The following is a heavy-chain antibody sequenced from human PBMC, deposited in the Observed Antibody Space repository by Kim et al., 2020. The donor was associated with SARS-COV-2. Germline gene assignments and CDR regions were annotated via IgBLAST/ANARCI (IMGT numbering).Heavy chain of an antibody. Sequence: TNPADSVKGRFTISRDNAKNTLYLQMNSLRAEDTAIYYCVRDRGGRGSVWGQGTTVTVSS. CDR3: VRDRGGRGSV. D-gene: IGHD3-10*01. V-gene: IGHV3-74*01. CDR2: T. J-gene: IGHJ6*02.